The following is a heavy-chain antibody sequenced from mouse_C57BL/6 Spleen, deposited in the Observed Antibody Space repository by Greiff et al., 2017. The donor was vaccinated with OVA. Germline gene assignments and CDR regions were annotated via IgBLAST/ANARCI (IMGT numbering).Heavy chain of an antibody. V-gene: IGHV1-54*01. CDR1: GYAFTNYL. CDR2: INPGSGGT. CDR3: ARTHGSSFYAMDY. D-gene: IGHD1-1*01. Sequence: QVQLQQSGAELVRPGTSVKVSCKASGYAFTNYLIEWVKQRPGQGLEWIGVINPGSGGTNYNEKFKGKATLTADKPSSTAYMQLSSLTSEDSAVYYCARTHGSSFYAMDYWGQGTSVTVSS. J-gene: IGHJ4*01.